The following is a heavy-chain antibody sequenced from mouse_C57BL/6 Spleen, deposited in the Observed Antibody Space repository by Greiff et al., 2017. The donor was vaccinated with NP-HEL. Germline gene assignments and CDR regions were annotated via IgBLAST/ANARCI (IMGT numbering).Heavy chain of an antibody. D-gene: IGHD2-4*01. CDR2: IDPSDSYT. Sequence: QVQLQQPGAELVMPGASVKLSCKASGYTFTSYWMHWVKQRPGQGLEWIGEIDPSDSYTNYNRKFKGKSTLTVDKSSSTAYMQLSSLTSEDSAVYYCARRLSYYFDYWGQGTTLTVSS. J-gene: IGHJ2*01. CDR3: ARRLSYYFDY. CDR1: GYTFTSYW. V-gene: IGHV1-69*01.